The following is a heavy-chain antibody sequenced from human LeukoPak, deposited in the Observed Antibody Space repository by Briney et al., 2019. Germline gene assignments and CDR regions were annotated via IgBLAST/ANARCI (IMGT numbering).Heavy chain of an antibody. V-gene: IGHV5-51*01. CDR1: GYSFTSYW. Sequence: GESLKISCKGSGYSFTSYWIGWVRQMPGKGLEWMGIIYPGDSDTRYSPSFQGQVTISADKSISTAYLQRSSLKASDTAMYYCARRYCSSTSCYGENYFDYWGQGTLVTVSS. CDR3: ARRYCSSTSCYGENYFDY. CDR2: IYPGDSDT. D-gene: IGHD2-2*01. J-gene: IGHJ4*02.